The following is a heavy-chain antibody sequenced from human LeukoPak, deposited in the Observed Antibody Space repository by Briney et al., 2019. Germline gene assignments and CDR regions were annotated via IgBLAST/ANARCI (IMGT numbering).Heavy chain of an antibody. J-gene: IGHJ3*02. Sequence: ASVKVSCKASGGTFSSYAISWVRQAPGQGLEWMGRIITILGTANYAQKFQGRVTITTDAYTSTAYTELDRLRSEDTAVYECARACSCSCRDAFDIWGQGTMVTVSS. CDR3: ARACSCSCRDAFDI. CDR1: GGTFSSYA. CDR2: IITILGTA. V-gene: IGHV1-69*11. D-gene: IGHD2-15*01.